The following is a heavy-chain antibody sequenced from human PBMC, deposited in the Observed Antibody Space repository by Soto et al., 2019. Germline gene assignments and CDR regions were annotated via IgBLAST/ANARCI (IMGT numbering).Heavy chain of an antibody. J-gene: IGHJ6*02. Sequence: GESLKISCKGSGYSFSIYWIGWVRQMPGKGLEWMGIIYPGDSDTRYSPSFQGQVTISADKSINTAYLQWSSLKASDTAMYYCARVFYGDSQGVSLSYYYYGMDVWGQGTTVTVAS. V-gene: IGHV5-51*01. CDR2: IYPGDSDT. CDR3: ARVFYGDSQGVSLSYYYYGMDV. D-gene: IGHD4-17*01. CDR1: GYSFSIYW.